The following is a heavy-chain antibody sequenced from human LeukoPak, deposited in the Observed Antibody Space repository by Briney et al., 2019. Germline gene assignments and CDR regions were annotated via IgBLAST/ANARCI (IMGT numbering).Heavy chain of an antibody. CDR2: ISGSGDNT. D-gene: IGHD5-18*01. Sequence: GGSLRLSCAASGFTFSSYAMSWVRQAPGKGLEWVSGISGSGDNTYYADSVKGRFTISRDNSKNTLYLQMDSLRAEDTAVYYCALSGYSYGFFDYWGQGTLVTVSS. J-gene: IGHJ4*02. CDR3: ALSGYSYGFFDY. CDR1: GFTFSSYA. V-gene: IGHV3-23*01.